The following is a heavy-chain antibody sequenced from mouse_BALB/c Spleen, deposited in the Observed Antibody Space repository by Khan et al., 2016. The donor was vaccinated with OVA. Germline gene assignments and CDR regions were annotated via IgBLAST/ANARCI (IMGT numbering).Heavy chain of an antibody. V-gene: IGHV2-3*01. CDR3: AKDRGYYAMDY. CDR1: GFSLTSYD. CDR2: IWGDGST. J-gene: IGHJ4*01. Sequence: QVQLKQSGPGLVAPSQSLSMTCTVSGFSLTSYDVNWVRQPPGKGLEWLGVIWGDGSTNYHSGLISRLSISKDNSKSQVFLRLNSLQTDDTATYECAKDRGYYAMDYWGQGTSVAVSS.